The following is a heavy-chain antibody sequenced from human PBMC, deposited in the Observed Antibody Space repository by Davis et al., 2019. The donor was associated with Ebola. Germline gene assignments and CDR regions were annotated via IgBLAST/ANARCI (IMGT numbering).Heavy chain of an antibody. D-gene: IGHD6-13*01. CDR2: IRYTGSDK. Sequence: GESLKISCAASGFTFSAYSMNWVRQAPGRGLEWVAFIRYTGSDKYYGDSVQGRFTVSRDNSKNTLYLQMNSLRAEDTAVYYCARDPGSSWYFMDVWGKGTTVAVSS. CDR1: GFTFSAYS. V-gene: IGHV3-30*02. J-gene: IGHJ6*04. CDR3: ARDPGSSWYFMDV.